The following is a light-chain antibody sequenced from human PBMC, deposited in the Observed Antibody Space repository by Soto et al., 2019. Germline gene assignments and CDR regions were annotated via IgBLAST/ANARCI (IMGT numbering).Light chain of an antibody. CDR3: QQRSHWRIT. V-gene: IGKV3-11*01. CDR1: QSVSSY. J-gene: IGKJ4*01. Sequence: EIVLTQSPATLSLSPGERATLSCRASQSVSSYLAWYQQKPGQAPRLLIYDASKRATGIPARFSGGGSGTDFTLTISSLEPEDFAGYYCQQRSHWRITFGGGTKVEIK. CDR2: DAS.